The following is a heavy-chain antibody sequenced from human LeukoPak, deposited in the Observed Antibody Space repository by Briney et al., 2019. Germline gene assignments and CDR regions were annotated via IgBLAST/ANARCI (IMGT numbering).Heavy chain of an antibody. D-gene: IGHD6-19*01. CDR1: GFTFSSYA. J-gene: IGHJ4*02. Sequence: GGSLRLSCAASGFTFSSYAMTWVRQAPGKGLEWVSGISGSGGATYSADPVKGRFTISRDNPKNTLYLQMNSLRAEDTAVYYCARDGYSSGWFDYWGQGTLVTVSS. CDR2: ISGSGGAT. V-gene: IGHV3-23*01. CDR3: ARDGYSSGWFDY.